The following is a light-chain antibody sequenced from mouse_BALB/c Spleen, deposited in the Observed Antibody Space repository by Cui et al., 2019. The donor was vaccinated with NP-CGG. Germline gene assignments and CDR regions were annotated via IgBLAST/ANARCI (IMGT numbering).Light chain of an antibody. CDR2: GTN. J-gene: IGLJ1*01. CDR1: TGAVTSNNY. Sequence: QAVVTQESALTTSPGETVTLTCRSSTGAVTSNNYANWVQKKSDYLFTGLIGGTNNRVPGVPARFSGSLIGDKAALTITGAQTEDEAIYFCALWYSNHWVFGGGTKLTVL. CDR3: ALWYSNHWV. V-gene: IGLV1*01.